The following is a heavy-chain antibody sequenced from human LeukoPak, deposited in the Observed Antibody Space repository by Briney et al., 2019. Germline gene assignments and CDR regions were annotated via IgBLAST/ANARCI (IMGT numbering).Heavy chain of an antibody. Sequence: SETLCLTCTVSGGSISSYYWSWIRQAPGKGVEWIGYIYDSGSTNYNASLKSRVTISVDTSKNQFSLKVSFVTAADTAVYYCARHRFSGYSHGLFDYWGQGTLVTVSS. CDR1: GGSISSYY. D-gene: IGHD5-18*01. CDR3: ARHRFSGYSHGLFDY. V-gene: IGHV4-59*08. J-gene: IGHJ4*02. CDR2: IYDSGST.